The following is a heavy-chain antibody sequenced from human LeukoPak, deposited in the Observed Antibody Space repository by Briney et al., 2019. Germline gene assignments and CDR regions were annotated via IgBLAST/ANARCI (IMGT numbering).Heavy chain of an antibody. CDR2: IYTSGST. CDR3: AREGDYYGSGSYDY. V-gene: IGHV4-4*07. CDR1: GGSISSYY. D-gene: IGHD3-10*01. Sequence: SETLPLTCTVSGGSISSYYWSWIRQPAGKGLEWIGRIYTSGSTNYNPSLKSRVTMSVDTSKNQFSLKLSSVTAADTAVYYCAREGDYYGSGSYDYWGQGTLVTVSS. J-gene: IGHJ4*02.